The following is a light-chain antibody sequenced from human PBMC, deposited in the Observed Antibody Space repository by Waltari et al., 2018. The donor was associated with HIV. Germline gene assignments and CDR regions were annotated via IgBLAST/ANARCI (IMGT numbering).Light chain of an antibody. CDR3: CSYAGSESSEV. V-gene: IGLV2-23*02. Sequence: QSALTQPASVSGSPGQSITISCTGTSSNIGANNHVPWYQQHPGKAPKLIIYDVTKRPSGVSNRFSGSKSGNTASLTISGLQAEDEADYHCCSYAGSESSEVFGGGTKLTVL. CDR1: SSNIGANNH. CDR2: DVT. J-gene: IGLJ2*01.